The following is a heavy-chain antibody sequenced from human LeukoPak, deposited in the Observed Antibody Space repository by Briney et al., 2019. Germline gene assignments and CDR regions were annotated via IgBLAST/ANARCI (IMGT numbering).Heavy chain of an antibody. Sequence: GASVKVSCKASGYTFTGYYMHWVRQAPGQGLELMGRINPNSGGTNYAQKFQGRVTMTRDTSISTAYMELSRLRSDDTAVYYCARGPPSNYDFWSGHPYYFDYWGQGTLVTVSS. J-gene: IGHJ4*02. D-gene: IGHD3-3*01. CDR1: GYTFTGYY. CDR2: INPNSGGT. CDR3: ARGPPSNYDFWSGHPYYFDY. V-gene: IGHV1-2*06.